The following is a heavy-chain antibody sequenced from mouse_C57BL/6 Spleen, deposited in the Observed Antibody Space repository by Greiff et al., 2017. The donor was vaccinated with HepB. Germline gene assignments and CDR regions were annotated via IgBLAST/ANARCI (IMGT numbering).Heavy chain of an antibody. CDR3: ARDSRLFFDFDY. J-gene: IGHJ2*01. V-gene: IGHV5-4*01. D-gene: IGHD1-1*02. CDR1: GFTFSSYA. Sequence: EVQRVGSGGGLVKPGGSLKLSCEASGFTFSSYAMSWVRQTPEKRLEWVATISDGGSYTYYPDNVKGRFTISRDNAKNNLYLQRSHLKSEDTAMYYCARDSRLFFDFDYWGQGTTLTVSS. CDR2: ISDGGSYT.